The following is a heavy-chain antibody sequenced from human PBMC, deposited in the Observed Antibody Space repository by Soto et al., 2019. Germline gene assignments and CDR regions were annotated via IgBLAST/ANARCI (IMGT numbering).Heavy chain of an antibody. CDR3: ARRTVTTYHYFVY. CDR2: IDTGTRHV. Sequence: EVQVVESGGGLVKPGGSLRFSCAASEFTSISFDLTWVRQPPGKGLKWVSSIDTGTRHVYYADSVRGRFTISRDDAKNSLYLQMNSLRVEDTALYYCARRTVTTYHYFVYWGQGTLVTVSS. V-gene: IGHV3-21*01. CDR1: EFTSISFD. D-gene: IGHD4-17*01. J-gene: IGHJ4*02.